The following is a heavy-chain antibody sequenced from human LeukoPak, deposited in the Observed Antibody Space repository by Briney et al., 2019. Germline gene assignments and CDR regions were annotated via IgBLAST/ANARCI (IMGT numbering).Heavy chain of an antibody. Sequence: GGSLRLSCAASGFTFSSYAMYWVRQAPGKGLEYVSAISSNGGRTYYANSVKGRFTISGDNSKNTLYLQMGSLRAEDMAMYYCARAAVETASDYFDYWGQGTLVTVSS. CDR3: ARAAVETASDYFDY. CDR2: ISSNGGRT. CDR1: GFTFSSYA. J-gene: IGHJ4*02. V-gene: IGHV3-64*01. D-gene: IGHD5-18*01.